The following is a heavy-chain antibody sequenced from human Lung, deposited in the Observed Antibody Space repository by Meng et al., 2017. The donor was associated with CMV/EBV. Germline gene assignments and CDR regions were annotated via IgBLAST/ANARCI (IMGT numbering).Heavy chain of an antibody. V-gene: IGHV3-7*01. CDR1: DFTFSSDS. D-gene: IGHD2-15*01. J-gene: IGHJ4*02. CDR3: ARGYCSDDRCYGALDF. Sequence: SXAASDFTFSSDSISWVHQTAGRGVEWVSKIKEDGSKKHYVDSVKGRFTISRNNAKNSLFLQMNSLRAEDTAVYQSARGYCSDDRCYGALDFWGQGXLVTVSS. CDR2: IKEDGSKK.